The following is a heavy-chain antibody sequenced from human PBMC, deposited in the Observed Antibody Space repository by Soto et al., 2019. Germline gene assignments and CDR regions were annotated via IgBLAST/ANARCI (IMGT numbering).Heavy chain of an antibody. D-gene: IGHD3-16*01. V-gene: IGHV4-34*12. CDR1: GASLGGFH. Sequence: QVRLEQWGAGLLKPSETLSLTCAIYGASLGGFHWTWLRQAPGKGLAWIGELIHGGSTNYNPALTSRVSFSLDTSKKQFSLHLMTVTAADTAVYYCARSPLGYDYVRQTWREVGDSFDIWGRGTMVTVSS. J-gene: IGHJ3*02. CDR3: ARSPLGYDYVRQTWREVGDSFDI. CDR2: LIHGGST.